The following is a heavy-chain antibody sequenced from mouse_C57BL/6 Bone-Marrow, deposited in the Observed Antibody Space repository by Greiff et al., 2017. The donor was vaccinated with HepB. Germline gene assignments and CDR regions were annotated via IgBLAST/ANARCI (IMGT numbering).Heavy chain of an antibody. Sequence: KQPGAELVRPGSSVKLSCKASGYTFTSYWMDWVKQRPGQGLEWIGNIYPSDSETHYNQKFKDKATLTVDKSSSTAYMQLSSLTSEDSAVYYCARGYYGSSYGYWGQGTTLTVSS. J-gene: IGHJ2*01. CDR3: ARGYYGSSYGY. V-gene: IGHV1-61*01. CDR2: IYPSDSET. CDR1: GYTFTSYW. D-gene: IGHD1-1*01.